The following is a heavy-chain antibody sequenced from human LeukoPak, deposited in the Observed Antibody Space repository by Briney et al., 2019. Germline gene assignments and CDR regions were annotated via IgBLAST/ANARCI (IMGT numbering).Heavy chain of an antibody. CDR3: TTDTSGDDY. V-gene: IGHV3-15*04. CDR1: GFTFSNAW. J-gene: IGHJ4*02. Sequence: GGSLRLSCAASGFTFSNAWMSWVRQAPGKGLEWVGRIESKTDGGTTDHAAPVKGRFTISRDDSKNTLYLQMNSLKTEDTAVYYCTTDTSGDDYWGQGTLVTVSS. CDR2: IESKTDGGTT. D-gene: IGHD7-27*01.